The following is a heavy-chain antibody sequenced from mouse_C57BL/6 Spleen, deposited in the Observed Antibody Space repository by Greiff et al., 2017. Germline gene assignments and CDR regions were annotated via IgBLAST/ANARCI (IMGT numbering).Heavy chain of an antibody. CDR1: GYTFTSYW. Sequence: QVQLQQPGAELVKPGASVKLSCKASGYTFTSYWMQWVKQRPGQGLEWIGEIDPSDSYTNYNQKFKGKATLTVDTSSSTAYMPLSSLTSEDSVVYYCARSYLELGPADYWGQGTTLTVSS. V-gene: IGHV1-50*01. D-gene: IGHD4-1*01. J-gene: IGHJ2*01. CDR2: IDPSDSYT. CDR3: ARSYLELGPADY.